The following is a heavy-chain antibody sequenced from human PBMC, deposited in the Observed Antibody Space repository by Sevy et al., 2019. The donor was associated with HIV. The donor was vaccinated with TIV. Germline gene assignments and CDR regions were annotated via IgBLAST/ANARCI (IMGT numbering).Heavy chain of an antibody. CDR1: RFTFSKYS. CDR2: LSFGCGEI. Sequence: GGSLRLSCAASRFTFSKYSMSWVRQPPGKGLEWVSTLSFGCGEINYSDSVKGRFTISRDNFKSSVSLQMNNLRPEDTAVYYCAREGCTKPHDYWGQGTLVTVSS. V-gene: IGHV3-23*01. CDR3: AREGCTKPHDY. D-gene: IGHD2-8*01. J-gene: IGHJ4*01.